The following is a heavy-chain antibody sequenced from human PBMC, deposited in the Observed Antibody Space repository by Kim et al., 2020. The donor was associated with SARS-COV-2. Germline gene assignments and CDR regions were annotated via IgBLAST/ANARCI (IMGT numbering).Heavy chain of an antibody. CDR2: IWHDGSNK. J-gene: IGHJ3*02. CDR3: ARGRNQWELQRGDAFDI. V-gene: IGHV3-33*01. D-gene: IGHD1-26*01. Sequence: GGSLRLSCAASGFTFSSYGMHWVRQAPGKGLEWVAVIWHDGSNKYYADSVKGRFTISRDNSKNTLYLQMNSLRAEDTAVYYCARGRNQWELQRGDAFDIWGQGTMVTVSS. CDR1: GFTFSSYG.